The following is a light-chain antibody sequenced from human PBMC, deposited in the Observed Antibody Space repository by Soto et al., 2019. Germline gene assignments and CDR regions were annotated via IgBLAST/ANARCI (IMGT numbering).Light chain of an antibody. V-gene: IGLV1-44*01. CDR2: SNN. CDR1: SSNIGSNT. J-gene: IGLJ2*01. CDR3: AAWDDSLNGVV. Sequence: QSVLTQPPSASGTPGQRVTISCSGSSSNIGSNTVNWHQQLPGTAPKLHIYSNNQRPSGVPDRFSGSKSGTSASLAISGLQSEDEADYYCAAWDDSLNGVVFGGGTKLTVL.